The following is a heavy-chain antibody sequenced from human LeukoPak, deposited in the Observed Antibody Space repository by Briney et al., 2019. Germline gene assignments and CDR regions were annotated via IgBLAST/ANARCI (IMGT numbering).Heavy chain of an antibody. J-gene: IGHJ6*03. CDR3: TMVVVAATRAIYYYYMDV. Sequence: PGGSLRLSCAASGFTFSGSAMHWVRQASGKGREWVGRIRSKANNFATAYAASVKCRITISRDDSKNTAYLQMNSLKTEDTAVYYCTMVVVAATRAIYYYYMDVWGKGTTVTVSS. V-gene: IGHV3-73*01. CDR2: IRSKANNFAT. D-gene: IGHD2-15*01. CDR1: GFTFSGSA.